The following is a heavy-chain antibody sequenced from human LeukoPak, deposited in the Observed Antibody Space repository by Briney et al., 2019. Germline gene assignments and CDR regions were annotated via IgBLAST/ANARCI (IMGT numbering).Heavy chain of an antibody. CDR2: IYTSGST. CDR3: ARDTGIAVAGTVEN. CDR1: GGSISSGSYC. D-gene: IGHD6-19*01. J-gene: IGHJ4*02. V-gene: IGHV4-61*02. Sequence: PSQTLSLTCTVSGGSISSGSYCWSWIRQPAGKGLEWIGRIYTSGSTNYNPSLKSRVTISVDTSKNQFSLKLSSVTAADTAVYYCARDTGIAVAGTVENWGQGTLVTVSS.